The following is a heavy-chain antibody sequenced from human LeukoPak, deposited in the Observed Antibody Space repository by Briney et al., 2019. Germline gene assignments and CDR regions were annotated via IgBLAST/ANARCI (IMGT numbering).Heavy chain of an antibody. CDR2: ISGSAHKI. V-gene: IGHV3-23*01. J-gene: IGHJ4*02. CDR1: GITFSNYA. Sequence: GGSLRLSCVASGITFSNYAVSWVRQAPEKGLDWVSVISGSAHKIRYADSVKGRFTISRDNSENIVYLQMNNLRAEDTAVYYCAKSQSSGWLYYFDYWGQGILVTVSS. CDR3: AKSQSSGWLYYFDY. D-gene: IGHD6-19*01.